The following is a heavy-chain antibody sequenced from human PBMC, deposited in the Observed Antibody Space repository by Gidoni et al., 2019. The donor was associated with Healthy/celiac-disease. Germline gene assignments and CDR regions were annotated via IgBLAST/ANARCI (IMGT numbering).Heavy chain of an antibody. D-gene: IGHD2-15*01. CDR1: GFTFSSYA. CDR3: AKGGGSVY. J-gene: IGHJ4*02. V-gene: IGHV3-23*01. Sequence: EVQLLESGGGWLQLGGPLSLSCAPSGFTFSSYAMSWVRQAPGKGLEWVSAISGSGGSTYYADSVKGRFTISRDNSKNTLYLQMNSLRAEDTAVYYCAKGGGSVYWGQGTLVTVSS. CDR2: ISGSGGST.